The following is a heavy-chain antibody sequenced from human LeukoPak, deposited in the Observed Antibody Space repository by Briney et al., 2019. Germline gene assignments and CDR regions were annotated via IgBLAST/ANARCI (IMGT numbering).Heavy chain of an antibody. V-gene: IGHV3-9*01. D-gene: IGHD3-10*01. Sequence: GRSLRLSCAASGFTFDDYAMHWVRQAPGKGLEWVSGISWNSGSIGYADSVKGRFTISRDNAKNSLYLQMNSLRVEDTALYYCAKDIFGLWFASGMDVWGQGTTVTVSS. CDR1: GFTFDDYA. CDR2: ISWNSGSI. CDR3: AKDIFGLWFASGMDV. J-gene: IGHJ6*02.